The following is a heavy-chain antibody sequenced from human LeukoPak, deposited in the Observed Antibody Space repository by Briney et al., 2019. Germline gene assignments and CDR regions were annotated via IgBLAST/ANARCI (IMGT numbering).Heavy chain of an antibody. CDR2: INSDGSST. D-gene: IGHD6-13*01. Sequence: GGSLRLSCAASVFTFSSYWMQWVRQAQRKGLLWVSRINSDGSSTSYADSVKGRFTISRDNAKNTLYLQMNSLRAEDTAVYYCARRIAAAAAPYYFDYWGQGTLVTVSS. CDR1: VFTFSSYW. CDR3: ARRIAAAAAPYYFDY. V-gene: IGHV3-74*01. J-gene: IGHJ4*02.